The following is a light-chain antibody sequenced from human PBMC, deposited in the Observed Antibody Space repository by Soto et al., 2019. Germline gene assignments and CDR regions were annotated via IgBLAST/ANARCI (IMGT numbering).Light chain of an antibody. CDR3: NSYSSSTSLPYV. CDR1: TNDVGGYNY. V-gene: IGLV2-14*01. Sequence: QSALTQPASVSGSPGQSITISCTGTTNDVGGYNYVSWYQQHPGKAPKLLIFEVSSRPSGVSNRFSGSKSGNTASLTISALQAEDEADYFYNSYSSSTSLPYVFGTGTKLTVL. CDR2: EVS. J-gene: IGLJ1*01.